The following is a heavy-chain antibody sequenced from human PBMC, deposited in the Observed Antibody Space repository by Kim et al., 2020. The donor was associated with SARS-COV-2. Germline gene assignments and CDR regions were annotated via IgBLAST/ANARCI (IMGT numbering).Heavy chain of an antibody. V-gene: IGHV3-9*01. Sequence: GGSLRLSCAASGFTFDDYAMHWVRQAPGKGLEWVSGISWNSGSIGYADSVKGRFTISRDNAKNSLYLQMNSLRAEDTALYYCAKGDYYDSSGYSSLDYWG. CDR1: GFTFDDYA. J-gene: IGHJ4*01. D-gene: IGHD3-22*01. CDR2: ISWNSGSI. CDR3: AKGDYYDSSGYSSLDY.